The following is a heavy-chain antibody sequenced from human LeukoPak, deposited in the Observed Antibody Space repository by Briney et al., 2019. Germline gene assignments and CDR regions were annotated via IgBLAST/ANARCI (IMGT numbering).Heavy chain of an antibody. J-gene: IGHJ4*02. CDR3: ARCGYSYDTGYYFDY. CDR1: GDSIGNYY. Sequence: SETLSLTCTVSGDSIGNYYWGWLRLPPGKGLEWIGFIYFDGRTSYNPSLKSRVTISLHTSRNQLSLKLTSVTAADTAVYYCARCGYSYDTGYYFDYWGQGALVTVSS. V-gene: IGHV4-59*01. CDR2: IYFDGRT. D-gene: IGHD5-18*01.